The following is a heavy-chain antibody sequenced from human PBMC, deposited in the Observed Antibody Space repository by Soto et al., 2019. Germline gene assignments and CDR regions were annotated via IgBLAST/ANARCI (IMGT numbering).Heavy chain of an antibody. J-gene: IGHJ4*02. Sequence: QPGGSMILSCVASGFIFDSYAMNWVRQAPGKWLEWVSYISPGGDRIYYAESLKGRITISRDDARSSLSLQMNILSDEDTAVYYCTKSADSAGWGVDLWGQGTLDTV. V-gene: IGHV3-48*02. D-gene: IGHD6-19*01. CDR3: TKSADSAGWGVDL. CDR2: ISPGGDRI. CDR1: GFIFDSYA.